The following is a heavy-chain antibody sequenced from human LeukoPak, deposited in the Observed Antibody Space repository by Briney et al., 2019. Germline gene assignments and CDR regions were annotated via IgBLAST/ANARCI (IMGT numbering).Heavy chain of an antibody. V-gene: IGHV4-4*07. CDR1: GGSISSYY. D-gene: IGHD3-3*01. J-gene: IGHJ6*03. CDR3: AREGVEWRVYYYMDV. CDR2: IYTSGST. Sequence: PSETLSLTCTVSGGSISSYYWSWIRQPAGKGLEWIGRIYTSGSTNYNPSLKSRVTMSVDTSKNQFSLKLSSVTAADTAVYYCAREGVEWRVYYYMDVWGKGTTVTVSS.